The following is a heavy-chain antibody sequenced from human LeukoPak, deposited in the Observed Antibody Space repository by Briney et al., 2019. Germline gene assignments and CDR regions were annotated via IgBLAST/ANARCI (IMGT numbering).Heavy chain of an antibody. CDR3: ARQDSSSWVLGY. Sequence: SETLCLTCTVSGGSISSHYWSWIRQPPGKGLEWIGYIYYSGSTNYNPSLKSRVTISVDTSKNQFSLKLSPVTAADTAVYYCARQDSSSWVLGYWGQGTLVTVSS. CDR2: IYYSGST. J-gene: IGHJ4*02. D-gene: IGHD6-13*01. V-gene: IGHV4-59*08. CDR1: GGSISSHY.